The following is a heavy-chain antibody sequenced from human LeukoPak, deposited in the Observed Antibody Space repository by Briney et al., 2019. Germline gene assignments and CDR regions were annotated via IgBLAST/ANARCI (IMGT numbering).Heavy chain of an antibody. CDR3: ARDRPRARYFYY. J-gene: IGHJ4*02. CDR2: IIPILNVP. V-gene: IGHV1-69*04. Sequence: SVKVSSKASGGTFNDYSIRWVRQARGQGLEWMGRIIPILNVPNYAQKFEGRVTITAEKSTYTAYMELSSLKSDDTAVYFCARDRPRARYFYYWGQGTLVTVSS. CDR1: GGTFNDYS. D-gene: IGHD2-15*01.